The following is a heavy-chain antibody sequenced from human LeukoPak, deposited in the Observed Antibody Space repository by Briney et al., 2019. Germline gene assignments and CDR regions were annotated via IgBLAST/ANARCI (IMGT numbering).Heavy chain of an antibody. J-gene: IGHJ3*02. CDR1: GFTFSSYA. D-gene: IGHD6-13*01. Sequence: GRSLRLSCAASGFTFSSYAMHWVRQAPGKGLEWVAVISYDGSNKYYADSVKGRFTISRDNSKNTLYLQMNSLRAEDTAVYYCARPRSSSWGGGAFDIWGQGTMVTVSS. V-gene: IGHV3-30-3*01. CDR3: ARPRSSSWGGGAFDI. CDR2: ISYDGSNK.